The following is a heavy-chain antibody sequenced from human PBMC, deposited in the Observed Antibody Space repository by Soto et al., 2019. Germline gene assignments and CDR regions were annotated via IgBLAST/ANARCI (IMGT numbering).Heavy chain of an antibody. D-gene: IGHD3-22*01. CDR1: GFTFSSYA. CDR2: ISYDGSNK. V-gene: IGHV3-30-3*01. CDR3: ARGPDIFYDSSGYHAFDY. J-gene: IGHJ4*02. Sequence: PGGSLRLSCAASGFTFSSYAMHWVRQAPGKGLEWVAVISYDGSNKYYADSVKGRFTISRDNSKNTLYLQMNSLRAEDMAVYYCARGPDIFYDSSGYHAFDYWGQGTLVTVSS.